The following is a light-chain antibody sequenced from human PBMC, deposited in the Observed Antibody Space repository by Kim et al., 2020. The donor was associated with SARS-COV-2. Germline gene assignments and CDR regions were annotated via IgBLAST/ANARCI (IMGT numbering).Light chain of an antibody. CDR1: QGISSA. CDR3: QQFKSYPFT. V-gene: IGKV1-13*02. J-gene: IGKJ3*01. Sequence: AIQLTQSPSSLSASVGDRVTITCRASQGISSALAWYQQKPGKAPKVLIYDASSLETGVPSRFSGTGSGTDFTLTISSLQPEDFATYYCQQFKSYPFTLGPGTKVDIK. CDR2: DAS.